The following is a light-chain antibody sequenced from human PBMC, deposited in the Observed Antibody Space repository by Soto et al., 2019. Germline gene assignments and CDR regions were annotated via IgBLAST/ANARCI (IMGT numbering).Light chain of an antibody. Sequence: DIQFTQSPSLLSASVGDRVTITCRASHDISTYLAWYQKKPGKDPKLMIYEASTLQSGVPSRFSGSGSGTEFNLTISGLLTEDFATYQCQQLNTLTFTFGQGTRLEIK. CDR1: HDISTY. J-gene: IGKJ5*01. V-gene: IGKV1-9*01. CDR3: QQLNTLTFT. CDR2: EAS.